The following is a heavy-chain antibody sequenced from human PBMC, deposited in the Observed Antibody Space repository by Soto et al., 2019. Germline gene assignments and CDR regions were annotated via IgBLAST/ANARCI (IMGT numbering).Heavy chain of an antibody. CDR1: GGSFSGYY. D-gene: IGHD3-10*01. V-gene: IGHV4-34*01. Sequence: PSETLSLTYAVYGGSFSGYYWSWIRQPPGKWLEWIGEINHSGSTNYNPSLKSRVTISVDTSKNQFSLKLSSVTAADTAVYYCARGGITMVRGVIEYYYYYYGMDVWGQGTTVT. CDR3: ARGGITMVRGVIEYYYYYYGMDV. CDR2: INHSGST. J-gene: IGHJ6*02.